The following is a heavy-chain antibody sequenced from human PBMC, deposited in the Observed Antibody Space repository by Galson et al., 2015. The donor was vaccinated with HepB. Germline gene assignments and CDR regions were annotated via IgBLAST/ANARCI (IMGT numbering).Heavy chain of an antibody. J-gene: IGHJ5*02. CDR3: ARGGDSSGWYISWFDP. CDR1: GFTFSSYS. Sequence: SLRLSCAASGFTFSSYSMNWVRQAPGKGLEWVSSISSSSSYIYYADSVKGRFTISRDNAKNSLYLQMNSLRAEDTAVYYCARGGDSSGWYISWFDPWGQGTLVTVSS. D-gene: IGHD6-19*01. CDR2: ISSSSSYI. V-gene: IGHV3-21*01.